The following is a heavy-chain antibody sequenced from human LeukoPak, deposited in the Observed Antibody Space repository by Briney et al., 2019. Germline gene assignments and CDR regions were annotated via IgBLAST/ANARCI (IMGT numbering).Heavy chain of an antibody. Sequence: SVKVSCKASGGTFSSYAMSWVRQAPGQGLEWMGRIIPIFGIANYAQKFQGRVTITADKSTSTAYMELSSLRSEDTAVYYCARAGQYCGGDCFYFDYWGQGTLVTVSS. CDR2: IIPIFGIA. V-gene: IGHV1-69*04. D-gene: IGHD2-21*02. J-gene: IGHJ4*02. CDR1: GGTFSSYA. CDR3: ARAGQYCGGDCFYFDY.